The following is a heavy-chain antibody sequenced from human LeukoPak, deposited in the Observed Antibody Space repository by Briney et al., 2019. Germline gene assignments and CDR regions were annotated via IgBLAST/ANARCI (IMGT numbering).Heavy chain of an antibody. V-gene: IGHV3-48*02. CDR2: ISSSGSAK. CDR1: GFTFSLYA. CDR3: ASGSGH. J-gene: IGHJ5*02. Sequence: PGGSLRLSCSASGFTFSLYAMHWVRQAPGKGLEWVSHISSSGSAKYYADSVKGRFTISRDNAKNSLYLQMNSLRDEDTAVFYWASGSGHWGQGTLVTVSS.